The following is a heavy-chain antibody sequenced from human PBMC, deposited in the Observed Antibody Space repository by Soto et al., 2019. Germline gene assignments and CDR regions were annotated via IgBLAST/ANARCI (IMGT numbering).Heavy chain of an antibody. D-gene: IGHD2-2*01. J-gene: IGHJ6*02. Sequence: ASVKVSCKASGYTFTSYYMHWVRQAPGQGLEWMGIINPSGGSTSYAQKFQGRVTMTRDTSTSTVYMELSSLRSEDTAVYYCAREYCSSTSCSAPYYYYYGMDVWGQGTTVTVSS. CDR2: INPSGGST. CDR1: GYTFTSYY. CDR3: AREYCSSTSCSAPYYYYYGMDV. V-gene: IGHV1-46*01.